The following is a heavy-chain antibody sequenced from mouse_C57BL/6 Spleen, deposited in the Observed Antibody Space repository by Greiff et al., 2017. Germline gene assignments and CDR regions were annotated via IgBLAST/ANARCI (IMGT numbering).Heavy chain of an antibody. CDR3: VKTGTGYFDV. D-gene: IGHD4-1*01. V-gene: IGHV1-50*01. CDR1: GYTFTSYW. J-gene: IGHJ1*03. Sequence: QVQLQQPGAELVKPGASVKLSCKASGYTFTSYWMQWVKQRPGQGLEWIGEIDPSDSYTNYNQKFKGKATLTVDTSSSTAYMQLSSLTSEDSAVYYCVKTGTGYFDVWGTGTTVTVSS. CDR2: IDPSDSYT.